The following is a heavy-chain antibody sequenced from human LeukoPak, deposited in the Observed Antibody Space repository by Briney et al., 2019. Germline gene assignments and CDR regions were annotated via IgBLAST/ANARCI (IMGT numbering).Heavy chain of an antibody. D-gene: IGHD3-10*01. CDR3: AKRQDYYGSGSQFDY. J-gene: IGHJ4*02. CDR1: GFTFSSYA. Sequence: GGSLRLSCAASGFTFSSYAMTWVRQAPGKGLEWVSATSGSGGSTYYADSVKGRFTISRDNSKNTLYPQMNSLRAEDTAVYYCAKRQDYYGSGSQFDYWGQGTLVTVSS. CDR2: TSGSGGST. V-gene: IGHV3-23*01.